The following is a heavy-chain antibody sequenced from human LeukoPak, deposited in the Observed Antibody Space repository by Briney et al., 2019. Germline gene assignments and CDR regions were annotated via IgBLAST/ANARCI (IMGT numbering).Heavy chain of an antibody. CDR3: ARDGSYWDFDY. CDR1: RFTFSDYY. Sequence: PGGSLRLSCAASRFTFSDYYMSWIRQAPGKGLEWVSYISSSGTTIYYADSVKGRFTISRDNAKNSLYLQMNSLRSEDTAVYYCARDGSYWDFDYWGQGTLVTVSS. D-gene: IGHD1-26*01. J-gene: IGHJ4*02. V-gene: IGHV3-11*01. CDR2: ISSSGTTI.